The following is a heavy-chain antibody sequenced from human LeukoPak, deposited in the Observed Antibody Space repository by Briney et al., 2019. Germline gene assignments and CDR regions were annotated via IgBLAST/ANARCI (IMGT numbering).Heavy chain of an antibody. D-gene: IGHD1-1*01. J-gene: IGHJ4*02. CDR2: VYSDGSDS. CDR1: GFTFNTYP. V-gene: IGHV3-74*01. CDR3: TRGANWAFDY. Sequence: GGSLRLSCTASGFTFNTYPMHWVRQAPGKGMVWVSRVYSDGSDSRHADSVKGRFTISRDNAKNTLYLQMNSLRVEDTAVYYCTRGANWAFDYWGQGTLVTVSS.